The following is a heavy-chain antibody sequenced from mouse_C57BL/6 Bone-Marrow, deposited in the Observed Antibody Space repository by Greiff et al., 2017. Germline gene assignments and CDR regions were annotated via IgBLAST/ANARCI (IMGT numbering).Heavy chain of an antibody. J-gene: IGHJ1*03. V-gene: IGHV14-4*01. CDR2: IDPENGDT. D-gene: IGHD1-1*01. CDR3: TGTVVAHWYFDV. CDR1: GFNIKDDY. Sequence: EVQLQQSGAELVRPGASVKLSCTASGFNIKDDYMHWVKQRPEQGLEWIGWIDPENGDTEYASKFQGKATITADTSSNTAYLQLSSLTYEDTAVYYCTGTVVAHWYFDVWGTGTTVTVSS.